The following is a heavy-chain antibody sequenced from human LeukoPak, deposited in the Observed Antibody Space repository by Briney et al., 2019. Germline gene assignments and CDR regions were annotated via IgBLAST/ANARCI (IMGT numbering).Heavy chain of an antibody. J-gene: IGHJ3*02. V-gene: IGHV1-46*01. CDR3: ARDLKLSRYYDSSGYSHDAFDI. Sequence: ASVKVSCKASGYTLTSYYMHWVRQAPGQGLEWMGIINPSGGSTSYAQKFQGRVTMTRDTSTSTVYMELSSLRSEDTAVYYCARDLKLSRYYDSSGYSHDAFDIWGQGTMVTVSS. CDR2: INPSGGST. D-gene: IGHD3-22*01. CDR1: GYTLTSYY.